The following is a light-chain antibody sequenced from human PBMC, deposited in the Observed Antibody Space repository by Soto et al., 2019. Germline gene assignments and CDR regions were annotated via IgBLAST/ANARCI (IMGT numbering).Light chain of an antibody. J-gene: IGLJ1*01. CDR3: YSYTSSSTYV. CDR2: DVS. V-gene: IGLV2-14*01. CDR1: GRDVGAYNY. Sequence: QSALAQPASVSGSPGQSITISCSGTGRDVGAYNYVSWYQQHPAKAPKLMIYDVSNRPSGVSDRFSGSKSGNTASLTISGLQAEAEADYYCYSYTSSSTYVFGSGTKVTVL.